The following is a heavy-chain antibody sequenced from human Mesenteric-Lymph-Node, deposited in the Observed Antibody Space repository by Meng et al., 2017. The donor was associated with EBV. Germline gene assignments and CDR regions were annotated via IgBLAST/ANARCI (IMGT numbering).Heavy chain of an antibody. J-gene: IGHJ5*02. D-gene: IGHD2-15*01. CDR1: GESFSDHY. CDR3: ARLVVDPIDNWFDP. Sequence: QVQIQEWGAGLLKPSETLALLCTVYGESFSDHYWSWIRQPTGKGPQWIGEMNHDGRANYNPSLKSRVTMSVDTSKNQLSLKLSSVTAADTAIYYCARLVVDPIDNWFDPWGQGTLVTVSS. V-gene: IGHV4-34*01. CDR2: MNHDGRA.